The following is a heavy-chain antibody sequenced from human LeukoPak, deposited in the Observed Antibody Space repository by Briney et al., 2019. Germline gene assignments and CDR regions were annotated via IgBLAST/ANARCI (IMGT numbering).Heavy chain of an antibody. CDR2: TYYRSRWYN. CDR1: GDGVSSNSVA. J-gene: IGHJ4*02. V-gene: IGHV6-1*01. Sequence: SQSLSLTCAISGDGVSSNSVAWNWIRQSPSRGLEWLGRTYYRSRWYNDYAVSLKSRITINPDTSKNQFSLQLNSVTPEDTAVYYCARASRGGLDYWGQGTLVTVSS. D-gene: IGHD3-16*01. CDR3: ARASRGGLDY.